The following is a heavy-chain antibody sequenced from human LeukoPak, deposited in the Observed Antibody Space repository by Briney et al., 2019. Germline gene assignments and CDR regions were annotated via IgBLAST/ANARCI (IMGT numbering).Heavy chain of an antibody. CDR3: AAGDPVSY. CDR2: IWYDGSNE. D-gene: IGHD4-17*01. Sequence: GRSLRLSCAASGFTFSSYGMPWVRQAPGKGLEWVAVIWYDGSNEYYVDSVKGRFTISRDNSKNTLYLQMNSLRVEDTAVYYCAAGDPVSYWGQGTLVSVSS. CDR1: GFTFSSYG. J-gene: IGHJ4*02. V-gene: IGHV3-33*01.